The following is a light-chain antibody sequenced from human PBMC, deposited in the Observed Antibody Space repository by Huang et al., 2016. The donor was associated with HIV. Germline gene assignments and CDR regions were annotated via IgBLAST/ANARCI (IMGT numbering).Light chain of an antibody. CDR1: QDISKY. J-gene: IGKJ2*01. Sequence: DIQMIQSPSSLSASVGDKVTITCQATQDISKYLNWYQQKPEKAPKLLIYGASNLETVVPSRFSGSGSGTDFTFTISSLQPEDIATDYCQQYDNLYTFGPGTKLEIK. CDR2: GAS. CDR3: QQYDNLYT. V-gene: IGKV1-33*01.